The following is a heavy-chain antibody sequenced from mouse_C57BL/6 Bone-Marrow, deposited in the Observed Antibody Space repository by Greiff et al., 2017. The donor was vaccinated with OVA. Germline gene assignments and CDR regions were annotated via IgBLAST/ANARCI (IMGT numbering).Heavy chain of an antibody. CDR2: IYPRDGST. Sequence: QVQLQQPGPELVKPGASVKLSCKASGYTFTSYDINWVKQRPGQGLEWIGWIYPRDGSTMYNEKFKGKATLTVDTSSSTAYMELHSLPSEDSAVYFCARGWLLTPLFAYWGQGTLVTVSA. D-gene: IGHD2-3*01. V-gene: IGHV1-85*01. CDR1: GYTFTSYD. J-gene: IGHJ3*01. CDR3: ARGWLLTPLFAY.